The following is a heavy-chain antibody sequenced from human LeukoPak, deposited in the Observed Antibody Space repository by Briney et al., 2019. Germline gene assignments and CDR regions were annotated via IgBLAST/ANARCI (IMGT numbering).Heavy chain of an antibody. D-gene: IGHD3-3*01. CDR1: GFTFDDYG. J-gene: IGHJ4*02. CDR3: VSDFWSGYYIYPFRAHSIPNNDY. Sequence: GGSLRLSCAASGFTFDDYGMSWVRQAPGKGLEWVSGINWNGGSTGYADSVKGRFTISRDNSKNTLYLQMNSLRAEDTAVYYCVSDFWSGYYIYPFRAHSIPNNDYWGQGTLVTVSS. CDR2: INWNGGST. V-gene: IGHV3-20*04.